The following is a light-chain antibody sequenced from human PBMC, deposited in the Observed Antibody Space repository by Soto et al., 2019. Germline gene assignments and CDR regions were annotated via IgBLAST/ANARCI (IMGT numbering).Light chain of an antibody. CDR3: QQYGSSPPWT. Sequence: EIVLTQSPATLSLSPGQRATLSCRASQSVKTFLFWYQHRPGEAPRVLIYDASHRASGIPARFSGSGSGTDFTLTISRLEPEDFAVYYCQQYGSSPPWTFGQGTKVDIK. V-gene: IGKV3-20*01. CDR1: QSVKTF. CDR2: DAS. J-gene: IGKJ1*01.